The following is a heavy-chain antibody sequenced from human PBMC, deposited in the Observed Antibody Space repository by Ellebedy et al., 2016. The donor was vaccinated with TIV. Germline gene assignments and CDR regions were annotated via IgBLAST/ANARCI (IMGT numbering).Heavy chain of an antibody. CDR2: ISGRGGST. Sequence: GESLKISCATSGFTFSNYAMSWVRQAPGKGLEWVSTISGRGGSTYYAGSVKGRFTVSRDTSKNTLYLRVNSLRAEDTAVYYCAKDFIYGDYADFWGQGTLVTVSS. D-gene: IGHD4-17*01. CDR3: AKDFIYGDYADF. V-gene: IGHV3-23*01. CDR1: GFTFSNYA. J-gene: IGHJ4*02.